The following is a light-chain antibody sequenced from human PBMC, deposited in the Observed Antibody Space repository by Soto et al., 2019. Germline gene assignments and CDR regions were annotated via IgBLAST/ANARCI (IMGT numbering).Light chain of an antibody. J-gene: IGLJ1*01. V-gene: IGLV2-8*01. Sequence: QSVLTQPPSASGSPGQSVTISCTGTGSDVGGYNFVSWYQHHPGKAPKLMIYEVTRRPSGVPDRFSGSKSATTASLTVSGLLAEDEADYYCASYAGGNQVFGTGTKLTVL. CDR1: GSDVGGYNF. CDR2: EVT. CDR3: ASYAGGNQV.